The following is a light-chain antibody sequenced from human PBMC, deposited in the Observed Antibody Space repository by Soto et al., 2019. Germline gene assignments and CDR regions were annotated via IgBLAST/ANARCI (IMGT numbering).Light chain of an antibody. J-gene: IGKJ1*01. CDR3: QHYNSYSPRT. V-gene: IGKV1-5*03. CDR1: QSISSW. CDR2: KAS. Sequence: DIQMTQSPSTLSASVGDRVTITCRASQSISSWLAWYQQKPGKAPKLLIYKASSLESGVPSRFRGSGSGTECPLTISSLQPDDFATYYCQHYNSYSPRTFGQGTKVEI.